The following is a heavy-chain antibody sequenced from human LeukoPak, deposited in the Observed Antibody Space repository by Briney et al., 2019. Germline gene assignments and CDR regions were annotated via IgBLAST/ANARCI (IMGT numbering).Heavy chain of an antibody. J-gene: IGHJ6*03. CDR2: IKPDGGEK. CDR3: ARDHTGYEYGSFSYHYQYMDV. D-gene: IGHD5-12*01. Sequence: GGSLRLSCAASGFTFTNYLMTWVRQAPGKWLEGVANIKPDGGEKYFADSVKGRFTISRDNAKNSMYLQMNSLRADDTAVYYCARDHTGYEYGSFSYHYQYMDVWGKGTTVTVSS. CDR1: GFTFTNYL. V-gene: IGHV3-7*01.